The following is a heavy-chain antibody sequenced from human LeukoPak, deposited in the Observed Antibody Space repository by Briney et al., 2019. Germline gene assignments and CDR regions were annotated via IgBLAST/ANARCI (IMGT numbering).Heavy chain of an antibody. V-gene: IGHV5-51*01. J-gene: IGHJ4*02. CDR1: GYSFTSYW. CDR3: ARYRSSGFYYFDY. CDR2: IYPGDSDT. Sequence: KVSCKVSGYSFTSYWIGWVRQMPGKGLEWMGIIYPGDSDTRYSPSFQGQVTISVDKSISTAYLQWSSLKASDTAMYYCARYRSSGFYYFDYWGQGTLVTVSS. D-gene: IGHD3-10*01.